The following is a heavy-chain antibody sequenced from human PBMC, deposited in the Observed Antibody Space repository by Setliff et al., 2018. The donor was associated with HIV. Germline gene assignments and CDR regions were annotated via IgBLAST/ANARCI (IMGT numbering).Heavy chain of an antibody. V-gene: IGHV4-61*02. CDR3: AREPRLWFGADY. Sequence: PSETLSLTCTVSGGSISSGSYYWSWIRQPAGKGLEWIGRIYTSGSTNYNPSLKSRVTISVDTSKNQFSLKLSSVTAADTAVYYCAREPRLWFGADYWGQGTLVTVPQ. J-gene: IGHJ4*02. D-gene: IGHD3-10*01. CDR2: IYTSGST. CDR1: GGSISSGSYY.